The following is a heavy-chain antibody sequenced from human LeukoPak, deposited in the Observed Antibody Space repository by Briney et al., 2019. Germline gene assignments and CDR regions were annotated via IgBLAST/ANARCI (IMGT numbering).Heavy chain of an antibody. CDR3: ARHGSHDGTY. D-gene: IGHD1-1*01. CDR1: GYSFTSYW. Sequence: GESLKISCKGSGYSFTSYWIGWVRQMPGKGLEWMGIIYPGDSATSYSTSFQGQVTISADTSISTAYLLWSSLKASATAIYYCARHGSHDGTYWGQGSLVTVSS. CDR2: IYPGDSAT. V-gene: IGHV5-51*01. J-gene: IGHJ4*02.